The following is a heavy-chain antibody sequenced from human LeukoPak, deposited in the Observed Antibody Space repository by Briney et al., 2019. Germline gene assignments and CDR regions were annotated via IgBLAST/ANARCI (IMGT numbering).Heavy chain of an antibody. CDR3: ARKGVGGELGGFDY. CDR1: GFTFSNYW. D-gene: IGHD3-16*01. J-gene: IGHJ4*02. CDR2: INPDGSTT. V-gene: IGHV3-74*01. Sequence: PGGSLRLSCAASGFTFSNYWMHWVRQDPGKGLVWVSFINPDGSTTNYADSVKGRFTISRDNAKNFLFLDMNSLRVEDTAFYHCARKGVGGELGGFDYWGQGTLVTVSS.